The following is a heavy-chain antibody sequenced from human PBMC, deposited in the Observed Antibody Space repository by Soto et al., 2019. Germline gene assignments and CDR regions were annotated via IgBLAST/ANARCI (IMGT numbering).Heavy chain of an antibody. V-gene: IGHV4-30-4*01. J-gene: IGHJ5*02. D-gene: IGHD2-2*01. Sequence: SETLSLTCTVSGVSISSGNYYWSWIRQPPGKGLEWIGFISYSGSTYYSTSLKSRVTISVDTSKSQFSLNLSFVTAADTAVYYCARVPDRWGQGTLVTSPQ. CDR2: ISYSGST. CDR3: ARVPDR. CDR1: GVSISSGNYY.